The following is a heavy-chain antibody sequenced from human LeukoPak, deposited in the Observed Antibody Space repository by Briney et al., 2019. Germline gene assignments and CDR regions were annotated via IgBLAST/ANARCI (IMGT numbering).Heavy chain of an antibody. CDR2: INHSGST. Sequence: SETLSLTCAVYGGSFSGCYWSWIRQPPGKGLEWIGEINHSGSTNYNPSLKSRVTISVDTSKNQFSLKLSSVTAADTAVYYCARVVVDFWSGYFHYYYGMDVWGQGTTVTVSS. J-gene: IGHJ6*02. CDR1: GGSFSGCY. V-gene: IGHV4-34*01. CDR3: ARVVVDFWSGYFHYYYGMDV. D-gene: IGHD3-3*01.